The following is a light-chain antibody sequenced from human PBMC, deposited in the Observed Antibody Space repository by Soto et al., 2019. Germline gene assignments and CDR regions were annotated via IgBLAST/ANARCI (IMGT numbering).Light chain of an antibody. CDR3: QQRQCWNMLT. J-gene: IGKJ5*01. CDR2: DPS. Sequence: IIFRQSPGTLSLAPGERATLCGMPIQTVRNNYLAWYKQKPGPAHRPLIYDPSNRDAGIPARSSGSGSGTDFNLTLSIREPEAYEIYSCQQRQCWNMLTFGQGTRLEI. V-gene: IGKV3-11*01. CDR1: QTVRNNY.